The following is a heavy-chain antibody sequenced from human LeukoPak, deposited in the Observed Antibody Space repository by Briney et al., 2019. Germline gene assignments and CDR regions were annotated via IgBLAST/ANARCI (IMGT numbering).Heavy chain of an antibody. CDR1: GGSISSYY. D-gene: IGHD6-13*01. CDR3: ARGDYYSGSNY. V-gene: IGHV4-59*01. CDR2: IYYGGNT. J-gene: IGHJ4*02. Sequence: SETLSLTCTVSGGSISSYYWSWIRQPPGKGLEWIGNIYYGGNTNYSPSLKSRVTISVDTSKNHFSLKLSSVTAADTAVYYCARGDYYSGSNYWGQGTLVTVSS.